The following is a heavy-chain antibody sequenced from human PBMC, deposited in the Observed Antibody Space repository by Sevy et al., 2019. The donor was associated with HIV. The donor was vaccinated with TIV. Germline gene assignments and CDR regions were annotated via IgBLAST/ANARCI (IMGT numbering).Heavy chain of an antibody. CDR2: ITTSGGTI. Sequence: GGPLRLSCAASGFTFSSYDMNWVRQAPGKGLEWVSFITTSGGTIYYADSVKGRFTVSRDSAENSLYLQMNSLRVEDTAVYYCARDKMGGSFDIWGQGTMVTVSS. CDR3: ARDKMGGSFDI. J-gene: IGHJ3*02. CDR1: GFTFSSYD. V-gene: IGHV3-48*01. D-gene: IGHD3-16*01.